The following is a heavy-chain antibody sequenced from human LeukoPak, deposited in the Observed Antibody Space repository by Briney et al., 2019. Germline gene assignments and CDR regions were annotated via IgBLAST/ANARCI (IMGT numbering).Heavy chain of an antibody. J-gene: IGHJ4*02. D-gene: IGHD6-13*01. V-gene: IGHV3-33*01. CDR2: IWYDGSNK. CDR3: ARELLLDFRVREHSKAAAGPFDY. Sequence: GRSLRLSCAASGFTFSNYGMHWVRQAPGKGLEWVSVIWYDGSNKYYADSVKGRFTISRDNSKNTLYLQMNSLRAEDTAVYYCARELLLDFRVREHSKAAAGPFDYWGQGTLVTVSS. CDR1: GFTFSNYG.